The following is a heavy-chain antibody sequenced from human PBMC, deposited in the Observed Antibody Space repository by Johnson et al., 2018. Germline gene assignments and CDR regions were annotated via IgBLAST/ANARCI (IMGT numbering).Heavy chain of an antibody. J-gene: IGHJ6*02. Sequence: QVQLQQWGAGLLKPSETLSLTCAVYGGSFSGYYWSWIRQPPGKGLEWTGEINHSGRTNYNPSLKSRVTISVDSSKNQFSLKLSPVTAADTAVYYCARGVYCSSTSCFRGMDVWGQGTTVTVSS. CDR3: ARGVYCSSTSCFRGMDV. V-gene: IGHV4-34*01. CDR1: GGSFSGYY. CDR2: INHSGRT. D-gene: IGHD2-2*01.